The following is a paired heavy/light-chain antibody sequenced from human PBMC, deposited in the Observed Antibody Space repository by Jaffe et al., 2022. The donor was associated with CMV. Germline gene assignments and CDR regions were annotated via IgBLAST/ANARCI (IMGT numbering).Heavy chain of an antibody. V-gene: IGHV4-59*08. CDR2: IYDSGST. Sequence: QVQLQESGPGLVKPSETLSLTCTVSGGSIGTYYWNWIRQPPGKGLEWIGYIYDSGSTNYNPSLKSRVTISLDTSKNQISLKLSSVTAADTAVYYCASFYTGGVCHRAFDYWGQGTLVTVSS. J-gene: IGHJ4*02. CDR1: GGSIGTYY. CDR3: ASFYTGGVCHRAFDY. D-gene: IGHD2-8*02.
Light chain of an antibody. CDR3: QQYGSSPRT. CDR2: GAS. V-gene: IGKV3-20*01. Sequence: EIVLTQSPGTLSLSPGERATLSCRASQSVSSSYLAWYQQKPGQAPRLLICGASNRATGIPDRFSGSGSGTDFTLTISRLEPEDFAVYYCQQYGSSPRTFGQGTKVEIK. CDR1: QSVSSSY. J-gene: IGKJ1*01.